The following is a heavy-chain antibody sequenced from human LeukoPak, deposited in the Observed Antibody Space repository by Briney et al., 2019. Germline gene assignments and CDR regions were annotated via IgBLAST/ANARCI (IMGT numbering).Heavy chain of an antibody. CDR1: GGSISSYY. J-gene: IGHJ6*02. Sequence: SETLSLTCTVSGGSISSYYWSWIRQPPGKGLEWIGYISYSGITDYNPSLKSRVTISVDTSKNQFSLKLSSVTAADTAVYYCARGFTRLDGYNPLGMDVWGQGTTVTVSS. CDR3: ARGFTRLDGYNPLGMDV. CDR2: ISYSGIT. D-gene: IGHD5-24*01. V-gene: IGHV4-59*01.